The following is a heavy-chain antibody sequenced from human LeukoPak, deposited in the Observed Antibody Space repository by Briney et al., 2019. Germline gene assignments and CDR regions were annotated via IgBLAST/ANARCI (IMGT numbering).Heavy chain of an antibody. CDR3: AKVMVRGVYDIDY. D-gene: IGHD3-10*01. J-gene: IGHJ4*02. CDR1: GFTFSSYG. CDR2: ISYDGSNK. Sequence: GGPLRLSCAASGFTFSSYGMHWVRQAPGKGLEWVAVISYDGSNKYYADSVKGRFTISRDNSKNTLYLQMNSLRAEDTAVYYCAKVMVRGVYDIDYWGQGTLVTVSS. V-gene: IGHV3-30*18.